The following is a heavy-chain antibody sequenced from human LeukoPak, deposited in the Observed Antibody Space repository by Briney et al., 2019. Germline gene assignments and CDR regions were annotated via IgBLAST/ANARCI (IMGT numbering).Heavy chain of an antibody. CDR3: ATYYGSGSYHPIDY. Sequence: PGGSLRLSCAASGFTFRSYTLNWVRQAPGKGLEWVSSISGSSSYIYYVDSVKGRFTISRDNAKNSLSLQMNSLRAEDTAVYYCATYYGSGSYHPIDYWGQGTLVTVSS. CDR2: ISGSSSYI. J-gene: IGHJ4*02. CDR1: GFTFRSYT. V-gene: IGHV3-21*01. D-gene: IGHD3-10*01.